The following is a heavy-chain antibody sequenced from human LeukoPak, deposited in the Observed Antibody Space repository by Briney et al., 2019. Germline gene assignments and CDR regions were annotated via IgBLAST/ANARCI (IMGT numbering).Heavy chain of an antibody. V-gene: IGHV4-30-2*01. J-gene: IGHJ2*01. CDR3: ARGILAKGYFDL. CDR1: GGSISSGGYY. CDR2: IYHSGST. Sequence: SETLSLTCTVSGGSISSGGYYWSWIRQPPGKGLEWIGYIYHSGSTYYNPSLKSRVTISVDRSKNQFSLKLSSVTAADTAVYYCARGILAKGYFDLWGRGTLVTVSS. D-gene: IGHD3-3*01.